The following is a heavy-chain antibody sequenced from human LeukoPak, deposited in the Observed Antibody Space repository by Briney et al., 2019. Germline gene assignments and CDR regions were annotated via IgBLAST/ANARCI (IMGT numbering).Heavy chain of an antibody. CDR3: ARDRRESALWFGESAADAFDI. Sequence: ASVKVSCKASGYTFTSYAISWVRQAPGQGLEWMGRIIPIFGTANYAQKFQGRVTITTDESTSTAYMELSSLRSEDTAVYYCARDRRESALWFGESAADAFDIWGQGTMVTVSS. V-gene: IGHV1-69*05. J-gene: IGHJ3*02. CDR2: IIPIFGTA. D-gene: IGHD3-10*01. CDR1: GYTFTSYA.